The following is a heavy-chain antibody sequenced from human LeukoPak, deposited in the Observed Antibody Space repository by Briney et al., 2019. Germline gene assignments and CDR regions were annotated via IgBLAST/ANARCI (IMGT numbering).Heavy chain of an antibody. CDR3: AKAPVTSCRGAFCYPFDY. CDR1: GFSVSSNY. J-gene: IGHJ4*02. CDR2: LYSGGGT. Sequence: GGSLRLSCAASGFSVSSNYMSWVRQTPGKGLECVSFLYSGGGTYYSDSVKGRFTISRDNSKNTLYLQMNSLRAEDAAVYYCAKAPVTSCRGAFCYPFDYWGQGTLVTVSS. D-gene: IGHD2-15*01. V-gene: IGHV3-53*01.